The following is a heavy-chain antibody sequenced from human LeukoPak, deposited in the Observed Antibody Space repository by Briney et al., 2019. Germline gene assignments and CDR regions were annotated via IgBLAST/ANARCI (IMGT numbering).Heavy chain of an antibody. Sequence: SETLSLTCTVSGGSINYYYWMWIRQPPGKGLEWIGYIYYSGGTHYNPSLKSRVTMLVDTSKNQFSLKLTAVTAADMAVYYCARETPGAGHLDYWGQGSLVTVSS. J-gene: IGHJ4*02. D-gene: IGHD7-27*01. CDR1: GGSINYYY. CDR3: ARETPGAGHLDY. V-gene: IGHV4-59*01. CDR2: IYYSGGT.